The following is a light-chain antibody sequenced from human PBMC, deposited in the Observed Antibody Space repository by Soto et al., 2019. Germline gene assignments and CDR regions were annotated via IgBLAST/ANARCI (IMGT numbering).Light chain of an antibody. CDR3: QQYGSSPLT. CDR1: QSVLHITGETF. CDR2: EVS. Sequence: DVVMTQTPLSLSVAPGQPSSISCNCSQSVLHITGETFLFWYLQKPGQSPQLLIYEVSTRVSGVPDRFSGSGSGTDFTLTISRLEPEDFAVYYCQQYGSSPLTFGQGTKVDIK. J-gene: IGKJ1*01. V-gene: IGKV2-29*01.